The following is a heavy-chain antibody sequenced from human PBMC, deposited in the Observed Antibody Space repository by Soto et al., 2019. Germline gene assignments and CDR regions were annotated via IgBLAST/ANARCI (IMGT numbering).Heavy chain of an antibody. D-gene: IGHD3-3*01. J-gene: IGHJ6*02. CDR2: IYYSGST. CDR1: GGSISSSSYY. CDR3: ATHFYDFWSGSHSLDYYYYGMDV. V-gene: IGHV4-39*01. Sequence: SETLSLTCTVSGGSISSSSYYWGWIRQPPGKGLEWIGSIYYSGSTYYNPSLKSRVTISVDTSKNQFSLKLSSVTAADTAVYYCATHFYDFWSGSHSLDYYYYGMDVWGQGTTVTVSS.